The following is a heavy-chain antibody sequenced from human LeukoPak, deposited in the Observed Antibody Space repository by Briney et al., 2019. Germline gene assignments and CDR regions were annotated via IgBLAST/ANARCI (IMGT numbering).Heavy chain of an antibody. Sequence: SQTLSLTSTVSGGSISSGGYYWSWIRQHPGKGLEWIGYIYYSGSTYYNPSLKSRVTISVDTSKNQFSLKLSSVTAADTAVYYCARARGWYMAGSYGMDVWGQGTTVTVSS. V-gene: IGHV4-31*03. CDR3: ARARGWYMAGSYGMDV. CDR1: GGSISSGGYY. D-gene: IGHD2-8*02. J-gene: IGHJ6*02. CDR2: IYYSGST.